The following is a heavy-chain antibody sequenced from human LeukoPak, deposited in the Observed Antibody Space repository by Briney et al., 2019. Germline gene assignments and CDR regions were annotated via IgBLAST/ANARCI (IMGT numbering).Heavy chain of an antibody. CDR2: ISAYNGNT. CDR1: GYTFTSYG. D-gene: IGHD6-13*01. Sequence: ASVKVSCKASGYTFTSYGISWVRQAPGQGLEWMGWISAYNGNTNYAQKFQGRVTMTRDTSISTAYMELSRLRSDDTAVYYCARDSSSWGNYGMDVWGQGTTVTVSS. V-gene: IGHV1-18*01. J-gene: IGHJ6*02. CDR3: ARDSSSWGNYGMDV.